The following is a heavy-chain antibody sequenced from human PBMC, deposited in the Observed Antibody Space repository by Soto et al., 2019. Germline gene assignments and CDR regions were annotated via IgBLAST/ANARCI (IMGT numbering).Heavy chain of an antibody. J-gene: IGHJ4*02. V-gene: IGHV4-61*01. CDR1: GGSVTSGNYF. CDR3: ARRTVAEHFDT. D-gene: IGHD4-17*01. CDR2: IYYSGST. Sequence: QVQLQESGPGLVKPSETLSLTCTVSGGSVTSGNYFWSRIRLPPGKGLEWIGYIYYSGSTNYNPSLKSRVTISVDTSKNQFSLRLSSVTAADTAVYYCARRTVAEHFDTWGQGTLVTVSS.